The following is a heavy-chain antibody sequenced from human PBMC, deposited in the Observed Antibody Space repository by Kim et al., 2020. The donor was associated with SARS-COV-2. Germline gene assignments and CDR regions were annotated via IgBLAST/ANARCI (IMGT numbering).Heavy chain of an antibody. V-gene: IGHV5-51*01. J-gene: IGHJ6*02. Sequence: SPSFQGQVTISADKSISTAYLQWSSLKASDTAMYYCASPDTAKRDYGMDVWGQGTTVTVSS. CDR3: ASPDTAKRDYGMDV. D-gene: IGHD5-18*01.